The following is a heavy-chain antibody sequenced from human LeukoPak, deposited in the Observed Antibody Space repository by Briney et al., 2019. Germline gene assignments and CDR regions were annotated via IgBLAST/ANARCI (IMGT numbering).Heavy chain of an antibody. D-gene: IGHD3-10*01. CDR3: ARHLLWFGEKFDP. J-gene: IGHJ5*02. Sequence: SETLSLTCTVSGGSISSYYWSWIRQPPGKGLEWIGYIYYSGSTNYNPSLKSRVTISVDTSKNQFSLKLSSVTAADTAVYYSARHLLWFGEKFDPWGQGTLVTVSS. V-gene: IGHV4-59*08. CDR1: GGSISSYY. CDR2: IYYSGST.